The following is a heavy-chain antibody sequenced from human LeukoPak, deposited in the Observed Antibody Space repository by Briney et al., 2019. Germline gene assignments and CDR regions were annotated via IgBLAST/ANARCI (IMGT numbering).Heavy chain of an antibody. CDR2: INWNGGRT. D-gene: IGHD3-22*01. J-gene: IGHJ4*02. CDR3: ASESQYYYDSSGYYHRRYFDY. Sequence: WAGGFLRLSCAASGITFDDYGMSWVRQAPGKGLLEWVSGINWNGGRTGYVDSVKGRFTISRDSAKKSVYLQMNSLRAEDTALYYCASESQYYYDSSGYYHRRYFDYWGRGTLVTVSS. CDR1: GITFDDYG. V-gene: IGHV3-20*04.